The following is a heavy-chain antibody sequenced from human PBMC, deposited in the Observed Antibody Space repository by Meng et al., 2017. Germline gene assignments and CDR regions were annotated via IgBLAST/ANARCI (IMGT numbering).Heavy chain of an antibody. CDR2: IYYSGST. CDR3: ARTVTSLVLDI. Sequence: QGRLQESGPGLVKPSQTLSLTCTVSGGSISSGGYYWSWIRQHPGKGLEWIGYIYYSGSTYYNPSLKSLVTISVDTSKNQFSLKLSSVTAADTAVYYCARTVTSLVLDIWGQGTMVTVSS. D-gene: IGHD4-17*01. J-gene: IGHJ3*02. CDR1: GGSISSGGYY. V-gene: IGHV4-31*01.